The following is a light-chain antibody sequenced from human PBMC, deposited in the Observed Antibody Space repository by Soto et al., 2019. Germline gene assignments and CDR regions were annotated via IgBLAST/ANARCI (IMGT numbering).Light chain of an antibody. CDR3: QQRSNWLPWT. CDR2: DAS. V-gene: IGKV3-11*01. J-gene: IGKJ1*01. Sequence: EIVLTQSPATLSLSPGERATLSCRASQSVSSYLAWYQQKPGQAPRLLIYDASNRTTGIPARFSGSGSETDFHLTISRLEPEDFAVYYCQQRSNWLPWTFGQGTKVEIK. CDR1: QSVSSY.